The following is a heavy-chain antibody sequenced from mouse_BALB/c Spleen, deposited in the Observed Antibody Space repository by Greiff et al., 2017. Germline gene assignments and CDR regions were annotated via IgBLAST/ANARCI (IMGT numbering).Heavy chain of an antibody. CDR1: GYSITSGYY. CDR3: AREGNYGYFDY. CDR2: ISYDGSN. Sequence: VQLKESGPGHVKPSQSLSLTCSVTGYSITSGYYWNWIRQFPGNKLEWMGYISYDGSNNYNPSLKNRISITRDTSKNQFFLKLNSVTTEDTATYYCAREGNYGYFDYWGQGTTLTVSS. J-gene: IGHJ2*01. V-gene: IGHV3-6*02. D-gene: IGHD2-1*01.